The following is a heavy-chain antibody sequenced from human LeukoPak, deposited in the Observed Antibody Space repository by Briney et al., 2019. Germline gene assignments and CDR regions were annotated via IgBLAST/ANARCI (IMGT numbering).Heavy chain of an antibody. Sequence: PGGSLRLSCAASGFTFSSYEMNWVRQAPGKGLEWVSYISSSGSTIYYADSVKGRFTISRDNAKNSLYLQMNSLRAEDTAVYYCARDVPDTAMVRYGMDVWGQGTTVTVSS. V-gene: IGHV3-48*03. CDR3: ARDVPDTAMVRYGMDV. J-gene: IGHJ6*02. CDR2: ISSSGSTI. CDR1: GFTFSSYE. D-gene: IGHD5-18*01.